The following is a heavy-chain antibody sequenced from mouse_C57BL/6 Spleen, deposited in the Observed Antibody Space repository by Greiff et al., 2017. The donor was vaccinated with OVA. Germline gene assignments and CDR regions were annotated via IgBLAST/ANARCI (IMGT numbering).Heavy chain of an antibody. CDR1: GYTFTDHT. V-gene: IGHV1-78*01. CDR3: ARCDGSSSYAMDY. D-gene: IGHD1-1*01. J-gene: IGHJ4*01. CDR2: IYPRDGST. Sequence: LQQSDAELVKPGASVKISCKVSGYTFTDHTIHWMKQRPEQGLEWIGYIYPRDGSTKYNEKFKGKATLTADKSSSTAYMPRNSLTSEDSAVYFLARCDGSSSYAMDYWGQGTSVTVSA.